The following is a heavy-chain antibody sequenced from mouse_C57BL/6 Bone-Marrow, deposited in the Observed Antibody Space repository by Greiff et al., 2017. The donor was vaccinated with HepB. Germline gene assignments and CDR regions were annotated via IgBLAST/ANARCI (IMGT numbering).Heavy chain of an antibody. D-gene: IGHD1-1*01. CDR3: ARLYYYYGSFAY. J-gene: IGHJ3*01. Sequence: QVQLQQSGAELVRPGASVKLSCKASGYTFTDYYINWVKQRPGQGLEWIARIYPGSGNTYYNEKFKGKATLTAEKSSSTAYMQLSSLTSEDSAVYFCARLYYYYGSFAYWGQGTLVTVSA. CDR2: IYPGSGNT. V-gene: IGHV1-76*01. CDR1: GYTFTDYY.